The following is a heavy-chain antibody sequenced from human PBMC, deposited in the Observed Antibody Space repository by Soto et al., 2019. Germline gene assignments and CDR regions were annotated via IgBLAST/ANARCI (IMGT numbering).Heavy chain of an antibody. Sequence: PGGSLRLSCAASGFTFSDYYMSWIRQAPGKGLEWVSYISSSGRTIYYEDSVKGRFTISRDNAKNSLFLQMNSLRAEDTAVYYCARVSPDGPMDVWGKGTTVTVSS. CDR3: ARVSPDGPMDV. V-gene: IGHV3-11*01. J-gene: IGHJ6*04. CDR1: GFTFSDYY. CDR2: ISSSGRTI.